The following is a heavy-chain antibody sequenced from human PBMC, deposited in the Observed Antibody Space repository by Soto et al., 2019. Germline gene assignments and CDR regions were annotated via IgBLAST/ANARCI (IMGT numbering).Heavy chain of an antibody. Sequence: EVQLLESGGGLVQPGGSLRLSCAASGFTFSSYAMSWVRQAPGKGLEWVSAISGSGGSTYYADSVKGRFTISRDNSKNTLHLQRNSLRAKDTALYYCAKGVDSRRKAESFDIWCQGTMVTVSS. D-gene: IGHD5-12*01. CDR3: AKGVDSRRKAESFDI. CDR2: ISGSGGST. J-gene: IGHJ3*02. V-gene: IGHV3-23*01. CDR1: GFTFSSYA.